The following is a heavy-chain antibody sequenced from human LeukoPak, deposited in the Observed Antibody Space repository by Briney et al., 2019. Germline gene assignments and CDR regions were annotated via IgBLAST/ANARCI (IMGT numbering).Heavy chain of an antibody. Sequence: GGSLRLSCAASGFTFSNYAMSWVRQAPGKGLEWVSAISGTGGGTYYADSVKGRFTISRDNSENTLYLQMNSLRAEDTAAYYRARGRNYCSSGSCFPDYWGQGTLVTVSS. D-gene: IGHD2-15*01. CDR2: ISGTGGGT. CDR3: ARGRNYCSSGSCFPDY. J-gene: IGHJ4*02. V-gene: IGHV3-23*01. CDR1: GFTFSNYA.